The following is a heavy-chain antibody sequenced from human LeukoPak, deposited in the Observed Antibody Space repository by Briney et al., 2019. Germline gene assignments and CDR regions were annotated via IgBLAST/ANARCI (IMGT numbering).Heavy chain of an antibody. D-gene: IGHD3-22*01. CDR1: GFTFSSYA. CDR3: AVNYYDSSGPFDY. Sequence: GRSLRLFCAASGFTFSSYAMHWVRHARGKGLEYVSAISSNGGSTYYANSVKGRFTISRDNCKNTLYLQMGSLRAEDMVVYYCAVNYYDSSGPFDYWGEGTLVTVSS. J-gene: IGHJ4*02. V-gene: IGHV3-64*01. CDR2: ISSNGGST.